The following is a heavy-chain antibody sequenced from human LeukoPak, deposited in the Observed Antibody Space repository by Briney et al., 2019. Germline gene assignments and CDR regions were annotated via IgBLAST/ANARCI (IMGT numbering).Heavy chain of an antibody. CDR2: IIDTGST. V-gene: IGHV4-34*12. Sequence: PSETLSLTCVVYGESFSGYYWTWIRQPPGKGLEWIGEIIDTGSTKYSSSLKSRVTISVDTSKNEFSLNLTSVTAADTAIYYCARGLASGYPPIPFDYWGQGTLVTVSS. CDR3: ARGLASGYPPIPFDY. D-gene: IGHD3-3*01. J-gene: IGHJ4*02. CDR1: GESFSGYY.